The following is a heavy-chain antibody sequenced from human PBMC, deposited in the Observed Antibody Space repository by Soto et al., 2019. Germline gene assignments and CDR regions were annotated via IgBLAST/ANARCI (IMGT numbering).Heavy chain of an antibody. CDR3: AARLGDV. V-gene: IGHV4-38-2*01. CDR1: GYSISSGYY. J-gene: IGHJ6*02. Sequence: KASETLSLTCAVSGYSISSGYYWGWIRQPPGKGLEWIGSIYHSGSTYYNPSLKSRVTISVDTSKNQFSLKLSSVTAADTAVYYCAARLGDVWGQGTTVTVSS. D-gene: IGHD3-16*01. CDR2: IYHSGST.